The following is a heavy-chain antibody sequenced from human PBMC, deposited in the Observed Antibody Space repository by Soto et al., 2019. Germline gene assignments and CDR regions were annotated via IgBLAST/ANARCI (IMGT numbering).Heavy chain of an antibody. J-gene: IGHJ2*01. D-gene: IGHD2-21*02. CDR3: ARALAYCGGDCYYGHFDL. CDR1: GGTFSSYA. Sequence: QVQLVQSGAEVKKPGSSVKVSCKASGGTFSSYAISWVRQAPGQGLEWMGGIIPIFGTANYAQKFQGRVTITADESTGTAYMERSSLRSEDTAVYYCARALAYCGGDCYYGHFDLWGRGTLVTVSS. CDR2: IIPIFGTA. V-gene: IGHV1-69*12.